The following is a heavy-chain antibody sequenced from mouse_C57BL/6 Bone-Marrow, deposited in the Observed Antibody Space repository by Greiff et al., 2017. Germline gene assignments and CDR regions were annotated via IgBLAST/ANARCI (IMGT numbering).Heavy chain of an antibody. Sequence: DVQLVESGPVLVKPGASVKMSCKASGYTFTDYYMNWVKQSHGKSLEWIGVINPYNGGTSYNQKFKGKATLTVDKSSSTAYMELNSLTSEDSAVYYCASGYGGFAYWGQGTLVTVSA. V-gene: IGHV1-19*01. J-gene: IGHJ3*01. CDR3: ASGYGGFAY. CDR2: INPYNGGT. D-gene: IGHD2-2*01. CDR1: GYTFTDYY.